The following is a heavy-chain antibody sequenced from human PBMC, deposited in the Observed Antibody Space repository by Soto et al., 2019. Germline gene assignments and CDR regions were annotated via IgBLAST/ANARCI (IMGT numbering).Heavy chain of an antibody. Sequence: PSETLSLTCTVSGGSITSYYWSWIRQPPGKGLEWIGHIYYSGSTEYNPSLKSRVTISVDTSKNQFSLKLRSVTAADTAVYYCAKDLIDSGYAHFENWGQGTLVTVSS. CDR3: AKDLIDSGYAHFEN. CDR2: IYYSGST. CDR1: GGSITSYY. D-gene: IGHD5-12*01. J-gene: IGHJ4*02. V-gene: IGHV4-59*01.